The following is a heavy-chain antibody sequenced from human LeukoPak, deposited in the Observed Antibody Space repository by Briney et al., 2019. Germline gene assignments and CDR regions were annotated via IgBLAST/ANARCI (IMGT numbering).Heavy chain of an antibody. CDR2: ISGSGGST. CDR3: ARFGGSYSGFDI. CDR1: GFTFSSYA. Sequence: PGGSLRLSCAASGFTFSSYAMSWVRQAPGKGLEWVSAISGSGGSTYYADSVKGRFTISRDNAKNSLYLQMNSLRAEDTAVYYCARFGGSYSGFDIWGQGTMVTVSS. J-gene: IGHJ3*02. V-gene: IGHV3-23*01. D-gene: IGHD1-26*01.